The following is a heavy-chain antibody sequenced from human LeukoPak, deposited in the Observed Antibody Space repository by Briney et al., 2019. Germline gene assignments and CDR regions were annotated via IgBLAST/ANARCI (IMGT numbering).Heavy chain of an antibody. J-gene: IGHJ5*02. D-gene: IGHD3-10*01. V-gene: IGHV1-58*02. CDR1: GFTFSTSS. Sequence: SVKVSCKTSGFTFSTSSIQWVRQARGQCHEWIGWIVVGSGNTHYAQKFLERVTITRDMSTSTAYMELSSLRSEDTAVYYCAAEVPGGSGSERIRFDPWGQGTLVTVSS. CDR2: IVVGSGNT. CDR3: AAEVPGGSGSERIRFDP.